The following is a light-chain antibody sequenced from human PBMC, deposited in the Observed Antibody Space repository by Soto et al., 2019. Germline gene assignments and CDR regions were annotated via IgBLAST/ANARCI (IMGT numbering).Light chain of an antibody. CDR1: QSVSSSY. V-gene: IGKV3-20*01. Sequence: EIVLTQSPGPLSLSPGERAPLSCRASQSVSSSYLAWYQQKPGQAPRLLIYGASSRATGIPDRFSGSGSGTDFTLTISRLEPEDFAVYYCQQYGSSPHTFGQGTKLEIK. CDR3: QQYGSSPHT. CDR2: GAS. J-gene: IGKJ2*01.